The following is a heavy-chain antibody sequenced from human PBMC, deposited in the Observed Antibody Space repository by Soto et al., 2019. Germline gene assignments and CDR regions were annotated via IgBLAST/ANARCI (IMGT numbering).Heavy chain of an antibody. D-gene: IGHD2-21*02. V-gene: IGHV1-3*01. Sequence: ASGKVCCEAAGYSFTGYAMHWVRQAPGQRPEWMGWINPGNGDTKYSEKLQGRVTFTRDTSATTIYMELSSLRSEDTALYYCARNSYISGDDDSYYFDYWGQGTPVTVSS. J-gene: IGHJ4*02. CDR2: INPGNGDT. CDR3: ARNSYISGDDDSYYFDY. CDR1: GYSFTGYA.